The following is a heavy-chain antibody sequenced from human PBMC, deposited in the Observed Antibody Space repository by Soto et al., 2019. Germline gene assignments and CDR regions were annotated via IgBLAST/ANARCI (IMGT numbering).Heavy chain of an antibody. J-gene: IGHJ4*02. Sequence: GGSLRLSCAASGFTFSNYAMHWVRQAPGKGPEWVAFISYDGKKKQYADSVKGRFSISRDDSKSTLYLQMNSLRAEDTAVYYCAKLGSVEWGQGTLVTVSS. D-gene: IGHD1-26*01. CDR1: GFTFSNYA. V-gene: IGHV3-30*18. CDR3: AKLGSVE. CDR2: ISYDGKKK.